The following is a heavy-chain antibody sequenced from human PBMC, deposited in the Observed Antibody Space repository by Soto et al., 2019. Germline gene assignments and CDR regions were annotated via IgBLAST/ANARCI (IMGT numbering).Heavy chain of an antibody. CDR2: IYYSGST. CDR3: ARAEGLSLHY. J-gene: IGHJ4*02. Sequence: SETLSLTCTVSGGSISSGGYYWSWIRQHPGKGLEWIGYIYYSGSTYYNPSLESRVTISVDTSKNQFSLKLSSVTAADTAMYYCARAEGLSLHYWGQGTLVTVSS. CDR1: GGSISSGGYY. D-gene: IGHD3-16*01. V-gene: IGHV4-31*03.